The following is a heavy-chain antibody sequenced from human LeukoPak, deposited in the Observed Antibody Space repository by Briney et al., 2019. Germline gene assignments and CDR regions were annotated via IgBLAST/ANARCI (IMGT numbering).Heavy chain of an antibody. CDR3: ARGVTMIVVVIHDWYFDL. V-gene: IGHV4-39*01. CDR1: GGSISSSSYY. D-gene: IGHD3-22*01. Sequence: SETLSLTCTVSGGSISSSSYYWGWIRQPPGKGLEWIGNIYYSGRTYYNPSLKSRVTISVDTPKNQFSLKLSSVTAADTAVYYCARGVTMIVVVIHDWYFDLWGRGTLVTDSS. J-gene: IGHJ2*01. CDR2: IYYSGRT.